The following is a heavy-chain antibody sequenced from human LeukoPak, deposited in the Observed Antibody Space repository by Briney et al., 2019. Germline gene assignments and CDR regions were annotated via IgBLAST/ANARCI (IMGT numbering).Heavy chain of an antibody. CDR2: ISCSGNT. CDR1: GGSIRSSSYD. Sequence: SETLSLTCTVSGGSIRSSSYDWGWIRQPPGKGLEWIGSISCSGNTYYNPPLKSRVTISVDTSKNQFSLRLSSVTAADTAVYYCASSPYGDFQHWGQGTLVTVSS. D-gene: IGHD3-16*01. J-gene: IGHJ1*01. CDR3: ASSPYGDFQH. V-gene: IGHV4-39*01.